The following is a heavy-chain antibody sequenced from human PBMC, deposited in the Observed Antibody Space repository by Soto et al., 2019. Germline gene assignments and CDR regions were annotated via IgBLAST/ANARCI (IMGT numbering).Heavy chain of an antibody. Sequence: SETLSLTCAVYGGSFSGYYWSWIRQPPGKGLEWIGEINHSGSTNYNPSLKSRVTISVDTSKNQFSLKLSSVTAADTAVYYRARLSQKWLRDPVYGMDVWGQGTTVTVSS. CDR1: GGSFSGYY. D-gene: IGHD5-12*01. CDR3: ARLSQKWLRDPVYGMDV. V-gene: IGHV4-34*01. CDR2: INHSGST. J-gene: IGHJ6*02.